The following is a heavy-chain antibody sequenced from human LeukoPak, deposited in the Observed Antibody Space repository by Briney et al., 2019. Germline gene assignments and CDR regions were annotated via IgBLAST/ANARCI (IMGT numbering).Heavy chain of an antibody. Sequence: TSETLSLTCDVSGYSISSGYYWGWIRQPPGKGLEWIGIIYHTGNTYYNPSLKSRVTISVDKSNNQFSLKLTSVTAADTAVYYCARDRVIRGVILGYWGQGTLVTVSS. V-gene: IGHV4-38-2*02. CDR2: IYHTGNT. CDR3: ARDRVIRGVILGY. CDR1: GYSISSGYY. J-gene: IGHJ4*02. D-gene: IGHD3-10*01.